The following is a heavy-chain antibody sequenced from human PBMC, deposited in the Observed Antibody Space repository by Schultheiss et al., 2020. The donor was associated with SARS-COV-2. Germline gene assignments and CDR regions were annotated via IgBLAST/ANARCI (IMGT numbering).Heavy chain of an antibody. V-gene: IGHV4-38-2*01. CDR3: ARTYGDYGLDYMDV. Sequence: SETLSLTCDVSGYSISSGYYWGWIRQPPGKGLEWIGEINHSGSTNYNPSLKSRVTISVDTSKNQFSLKLSSVTAADTAVYYCARTYGDYGLDYMDVWGKGTTVTVSS. CDR1: GYSISSGYY. D-gene: IGHD4-17*01. J-gene: IGHJ6*03. CDR2: INHSGST.